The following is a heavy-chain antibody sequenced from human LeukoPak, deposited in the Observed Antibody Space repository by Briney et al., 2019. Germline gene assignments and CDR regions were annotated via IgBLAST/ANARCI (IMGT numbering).Heavy chain of an antibody. CDR3: AKFDGDYGNYFYSYSMDV. CDR1: GFIFSSYW. J-gene: IGHJ6*04. V-gene: IGHV3-7*03. D-gene: IGHD4-11*01. Sequence: PGGSLRLSCAACGFIFSSYWMRWVRRAPGEGVVWVANIKQDGSGKNYVDSVKGRFTISRDNAKNSLYLQMNSLRAEDRAVYYCAKFDGDYGNYFYSYSMDVWGKGTTTTVSS. CDR2: IKQDGSGK.